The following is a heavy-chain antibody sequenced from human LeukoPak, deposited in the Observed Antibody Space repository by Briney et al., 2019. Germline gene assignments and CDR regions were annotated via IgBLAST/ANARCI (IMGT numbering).Heavy chain of an antibody. CDR2: MNPNSGNT. J-gene: IGHJ6*02. Sequence: ASVKVSCKASGYTFTSYDINWVRQATGQGLEWMGWMNPNSGNTGYAQKFQGRVTMTRDTSISTAYMELSRLRSDDTAVYYCARSLTGMDVWGQGTTVTVSS. CDR3: ARSLTGMDV. V-gene: IGHV1-8*01. CDR1: GYTFTSYD.